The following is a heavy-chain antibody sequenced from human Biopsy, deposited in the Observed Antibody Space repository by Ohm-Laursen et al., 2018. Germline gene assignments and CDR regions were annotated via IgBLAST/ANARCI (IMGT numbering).Heavy chain of an antibody. D-gene: IGHD1-7*01. CDR2: IDWNSRNI. CDR1: GFSFDDFA. V-gene: IGHV3-9*01. CDR3: VKDTNWNYVWDRPGATKGMDV. J-gene: IGHJ6*02. Sequence: SSLRLSCSASGFSFDDFAMHWVRQSPGKGLEWVAGIDWNSRNINYGDSVKGRFSVSRDNAKNSLYLQMNSLRGEDTALYYCVKDTNWNYVWDRPGATKGMDVWGQGTTVTVS.